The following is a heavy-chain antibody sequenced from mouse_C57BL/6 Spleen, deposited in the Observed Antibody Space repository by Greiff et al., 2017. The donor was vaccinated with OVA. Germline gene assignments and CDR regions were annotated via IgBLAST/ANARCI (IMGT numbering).Heavy chain of an antibody. D-gene: IGHD3-3*01. CDR2: ISYDGSN. Sequence: EVQVVESGPGLVKPSQSLSLTCSVTGYSITSGYYWNWIRQFPGNKLEWMGYISYDGSNNYNPSLKNRISITRDTSKNQFFLKLNSVTTEDTATYYCARGTAGDAMDYWGQGTSVTVSS. CDR3: ARGTAGDAMDY. CDR1: GYSITSGYY. J-gene: IGHJ4*01. V-gene: IGHV3-6*01.